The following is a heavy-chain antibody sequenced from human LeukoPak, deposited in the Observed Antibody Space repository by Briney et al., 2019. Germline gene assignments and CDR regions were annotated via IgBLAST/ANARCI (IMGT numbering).Heavy chain of an antibody. Sequence: ASVKVSCKASGYTFTGYYMHWVRQAPGQGLEWMGWINPNSGGTNYAQKFQGRVTMTRDTSISTAYMELSRLRSDDTAVYYCARDPTPTPISSHYYYYMDVWGKGTTVTVSS. D-gene: IGHD3-3*02. V-gene: IGHV1-2*02. CDR3: ARDPTPTPISSHYYYYMDV. J-gene: IGHJ6*03. CDR1: GYTFTGYY. CDR2: INPNSGGT.